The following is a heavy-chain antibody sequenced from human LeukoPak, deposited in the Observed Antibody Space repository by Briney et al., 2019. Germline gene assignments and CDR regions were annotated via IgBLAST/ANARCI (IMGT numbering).Heavy chain of an antibody. Sequence: PGGSLRLSCAASGFTFDGYGMHWVRQAPGKGLEWVSGISWYRGSIGYADSVKGRFTISRDTAKNSLYLQMNSLRPEDTALCYCAKGGAAADNYWYFDLWGRGTLVTVSS. V-gene: IGHV3-9*01. CDR3: AKGGAAADNYWYFDL. CDR2: ISWYRGSI. D-gene: IGHD6-13*01. CDR1: GFTFDGYG. J-gene: IGHJ2*01.